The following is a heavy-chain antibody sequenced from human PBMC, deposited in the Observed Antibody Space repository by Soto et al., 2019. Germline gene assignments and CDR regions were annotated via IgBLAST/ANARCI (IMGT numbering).Heavy chain of an antibody. CDR2: ISGSGGST. CDR1: GFTFSSYA. CDR3: AKATRSGSYNYYYGMDV. J-gene: IGHJ6*02. Sequence: GSLRLSCAASGFTFSSYAMSWVRQAPGKGLEWVSAISGSGGSTYYADSVKGRFTISRDNSKNTLYLQMNSLRAEDTAVYYCAKATRSGSYNYYYGMDVWGQGTTVTVSS. D-gene: IGHD1-26*01. V-gene: IGHV3-23*01.